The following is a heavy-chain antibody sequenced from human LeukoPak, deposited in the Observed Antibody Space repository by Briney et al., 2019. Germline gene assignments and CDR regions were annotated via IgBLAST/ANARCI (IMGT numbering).Heavy chain of an antibody. D-gene: IGHD3-22*01. Sequence: ASVQVSCKASGYTFTGYYMHWVRQAPGQGLEWMGWINPNSGGTNYAQKFQGRVTMTRDTSISTAYMELSRLRSDDTAVYYCARGDSSGYYFRNNWFDPWGQGTLVTVSS. CDR3: ARGDSSGYYFRNNWFDP. V-gene: IGHV1-2*02. J-gene: IGHJ5*02. CDR2: INPNSGGT. CDR1: GYTFTGYY.